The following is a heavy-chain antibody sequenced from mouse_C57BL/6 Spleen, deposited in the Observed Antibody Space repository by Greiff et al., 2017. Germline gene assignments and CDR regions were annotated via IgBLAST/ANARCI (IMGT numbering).Heavy chain of an antibody. J-gene: IGHJ2*01. CDR1: GYTFTDYN. V-gene: IGHV1-22*01. Sequence: EVQVVESGPELVKPGASVKMSCKASGYTFTDYNMHWVKQSHGKSLVWIGYIKPNNGGTSYNKKFKGKATLTVNESSSTAYMELRSLTSEDSAVYYCARWYYGSSYKGDYWGQGTTLTVSS. CDR3: ARWYYGSSYKGDY. D-gene: IGHD1-1*01. CDR2: IKPNNGGT.